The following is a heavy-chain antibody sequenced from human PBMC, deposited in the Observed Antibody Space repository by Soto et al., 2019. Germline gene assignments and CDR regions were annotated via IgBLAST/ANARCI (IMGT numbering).Heavy chain of an antibody. CDR2: ISYDGSNK. D-gene: IGHD3-9*01. Sequence: GFLSLSCAVAGLTFSSYAMAWVRQAPGRGLEWVAVISYDGSNKYYADSVKGRFTISRDNSKNTLYLQMNSLRAEDTAVYYCARDPGSYYDILTGDNVGWFDPWGQGTLVTVSS. J-gene: IGHJ5*02. CDR3: ARDPGSYYDILTGDNVGWFDP. CDR1: GLTFSSYA. V-gene: IGHV3-30-3*01.